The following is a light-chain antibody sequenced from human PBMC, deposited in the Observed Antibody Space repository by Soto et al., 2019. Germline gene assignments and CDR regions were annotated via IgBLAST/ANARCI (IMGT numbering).Light chain of an antibody. CDR1: ISDVGGYDY. CDR2: DVS. CDR3: SSYTPSSTYV. Sequence: QSVLTQPASVSGSPGQSITISCTGTISDVGGYDYVSWYQQHPGKAPKLMIYDVSNRPSGVSNRFSGSKSGNTASLTISGLQADDEADYYCSSYTPSSTYVSGPGTKVTVL. V-gene: IGLV2-14*01. J-gene: IGLJ1*01.